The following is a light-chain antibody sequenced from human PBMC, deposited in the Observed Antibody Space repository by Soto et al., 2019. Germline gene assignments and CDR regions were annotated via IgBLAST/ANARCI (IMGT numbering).Light chain of an antibody. CDR3: KQYASSPRT. CDR1: QSISSY. CDR2: AAS. J-gene: IGKJ1*01. V-gene: IGKV1-9*01. Sequence: DIQMTQSPSPLSASVGDRVTITCRASQSISSYLAWYQQKPGKAPKLLIYAASTLQSGVQSRFSGSGSGTDFTLTIRSLQPEDFAVYYCKQYASSPRTVGQGTKVDIK.